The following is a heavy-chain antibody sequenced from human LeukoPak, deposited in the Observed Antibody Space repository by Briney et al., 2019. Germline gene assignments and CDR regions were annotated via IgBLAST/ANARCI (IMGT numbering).Heavy chain of an antibody. J-gene: IGHJ4*02. Sequence: GASVKVSCKASGYTFTSYDINWVRQAPGQGLEWMGWINPNSVGTNFAQKFQGRVTMTRDTSISTAYMELSRLTSDDTAVYFCARGDYSDSSGYYPDFRFWGQGSLVTVSS. D-gene: IGHD3-22*01. CDR2: INPNSVGT. CDR3: ARGDYSDSSGYYPDFRF. CDR1: GYTFTSYD. V-gene: IGHV1-2*02.